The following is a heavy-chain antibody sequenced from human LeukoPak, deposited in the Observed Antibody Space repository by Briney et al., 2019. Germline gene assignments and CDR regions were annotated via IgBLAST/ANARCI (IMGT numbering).Heavy chain of an antibody. CDR2: INPSGGST. CDR1: GYTFTSYY. J-gene: IGHJ4*02. CDR3: ASAFGGGSGYSYGA. Sequence: ASVKVSCKASGYTFTSYYIHWVRQAPGQGLEWMGRINPSGGSTSYAQKFQGRVPMTRDTSTSTVYMELSSLRSEDTAVYYCASAFGGGSGYSYGAWGQGTLVTVSS. D-gene: IGHD5-18*01. V-gene: IGHV1-46*01.